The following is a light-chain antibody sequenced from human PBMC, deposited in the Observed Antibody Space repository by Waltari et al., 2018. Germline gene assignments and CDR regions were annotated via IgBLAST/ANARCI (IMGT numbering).Light chain of an antibody. CDR2: RAS. J-gene: IGKJ1*01. CDR3: QQHVTFPAT. V-gene: IGKV3-20*01. CDR1: QSVGSSS. Sequence: CQPRQSVGSSSLASYHQKPGQAPRLVIYRASRRATGIPDRISGSGSGTDVSLTISRLEPEDDAVDYCQQHVTFPATFGQGTKVEIK.